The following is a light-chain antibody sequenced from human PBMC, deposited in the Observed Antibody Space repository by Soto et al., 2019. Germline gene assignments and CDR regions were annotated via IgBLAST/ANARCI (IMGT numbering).Light chain of an antibody. V-gene: IGKV2-28*01. J-gene: IGKJ1*01. CDR1: ESLLHTNGNNY. CDR3: MQALQTRWT. CDR2: FGS. Sequence: DIVMTQYPLSLRVTPGEPASISCRSSESLLHTNGNNYLDWYLQKPGQSPQLLIYFGSTRTSGVPDRFSGSGSDTDFTLTISRVEAKDVGVYYCMQALQTRWTFGQGTKVDIK.